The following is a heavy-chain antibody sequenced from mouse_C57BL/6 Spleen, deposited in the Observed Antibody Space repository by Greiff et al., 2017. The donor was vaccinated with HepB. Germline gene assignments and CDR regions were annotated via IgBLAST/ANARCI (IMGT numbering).Heavy chain of an antibody. CDR1: GYTFTDYY. Sequence: EVQLQQSGPELVKPGASVKISCKASGYTFTDYYMNWVKQSHGKSLEWIGDINPNNGGTSYNQKFKGKATLTVDKSSSTAYMELRSLTSEDSAVYDCARSEFITTVVATDYYAMDYWGQGTSVTVSS. CDR2: INPNNGGT. D-gene: IGHD1-1*01. CDR3: ARSEFITTVVATDYYAMDY. V-gene: IGHV1-26*01. J-gene: IGHJ4*01.